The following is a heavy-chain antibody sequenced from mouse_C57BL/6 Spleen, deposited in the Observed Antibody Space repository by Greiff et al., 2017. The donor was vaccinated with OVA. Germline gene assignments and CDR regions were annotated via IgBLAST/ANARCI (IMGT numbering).Heavy chain of an antibody. V-gene: IGHV1-82*01. D-gene: IGHD1-1*01. Sequence: QVQLQQSGPELVKPGASVKISCKASGYAFSSSWMNWVKQRPGKGLEWIGRIYPGDGDTNYNGKFKGKATLTADKSSSTAYMQLSSLTSEDSAVYFCARGNYGVFYAVDYWGQGTSVTVSA. CDR1: GYAFSSSW. CDR2: IYPGDGDT. CDR3: ARGNYGVFYAVDY. J-gene: IGHJ4*01.